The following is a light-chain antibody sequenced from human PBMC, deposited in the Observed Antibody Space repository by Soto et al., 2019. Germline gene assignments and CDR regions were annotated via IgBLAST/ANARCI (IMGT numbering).Light chain of an antibody. CDR3: QQYRYYALS. CDR2: DAS. J-gene: IGKJ4*01. V-gene: IGKV1-5*01. Sequence: DIQMTQSPSTLSASVGDKVTITCRASQNIAGWLAWYQQKPGKAPKVLIYDASSLESGVPSRFSGGGFGTEFTLTISSLQPDDFASYYCQQYRYYALSFGGGPKVEIK. CDR1: QNIAGW.